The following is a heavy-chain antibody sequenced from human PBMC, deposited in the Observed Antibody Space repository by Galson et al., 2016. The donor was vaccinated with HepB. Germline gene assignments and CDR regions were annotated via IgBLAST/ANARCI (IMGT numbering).Heavy chain of an antibody. CDR2: ISGSGGST. D-gene: IGHD5-12*01. J-gene: IGHJ4*02. V-gene: IGHV3-23*01. CDR3: ARGFTAYIVAIDY. CDR1: GFTFSSYA. Sequence: SLRLSCAASGFTFSSYAMSWVRQAPGKGLEWVSAISGSGGSTYYADSVKGRFTISRDSSKNTLELQMNSLRAEDTALYYCARGFTAYIVAIDYWGQGTLVTVSS.